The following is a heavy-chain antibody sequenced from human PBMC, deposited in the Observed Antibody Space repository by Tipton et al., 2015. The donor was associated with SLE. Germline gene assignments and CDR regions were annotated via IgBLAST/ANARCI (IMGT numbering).Heavy chain of an antibody. CDR1: GGSISDDNYY. J-gene: IGHJ4*02. D-gene: IGHD3-10*01. Sequence: LRLSCTVSGGSISDDNYYWVWIRQPPGKGLEWIGSIYYSGSTYYHPSLKSRVTMSVDTSKNQFSLKLSSVTAADTATYYCARQLWFGEFDFDNWGQGTRVTASS. CDR3: ARQLWFGEFDFDN. V-gene: IGHV4-39*01. CDR2: IYYSGST.